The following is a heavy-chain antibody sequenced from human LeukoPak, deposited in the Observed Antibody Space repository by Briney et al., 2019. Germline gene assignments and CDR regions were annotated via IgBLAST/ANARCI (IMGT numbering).Heavy chain of an antibody. Sequence: ASVKVSSKASGYTFTSYGISWVRQAPGQGLEWMGWISAYNGNTNYAQKLQGRVTMTTDTSTSTAYMELRSLRSDDTAVYYCARDGDVVVPAATDDAFDIWGQGTMVTVSS. CDR1: GYTFTSYG. V-gene: IGHV1-18*04. CDR2: ISAYNGNT. J-gene: IGHJ3*02. CDR3: ARDGDVVVPAATDDAFDI. D-gene: IGHD2-2*01.